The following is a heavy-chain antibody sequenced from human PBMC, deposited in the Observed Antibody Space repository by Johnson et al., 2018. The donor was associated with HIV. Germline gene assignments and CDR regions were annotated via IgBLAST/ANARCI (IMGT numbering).Heavy chain of an antibody. J-gene: IGHJ3*02. V-gene: IGHV3-30*03. CDR1: GFTFSSYG. CDR3: ARRAHDAFDI. Sequence: VQLVESGGGVVQPGRSLRLSCAASGFTFSSYGMHWVRQAPGKGLEWVAVISYDGSKIFYADSVKGRFTISRDNSKNTLYLQMGSLRAEDMAVYYCARRAHDAFDIWGQGTTVTVSS. CDR2: ISYDGSKI.